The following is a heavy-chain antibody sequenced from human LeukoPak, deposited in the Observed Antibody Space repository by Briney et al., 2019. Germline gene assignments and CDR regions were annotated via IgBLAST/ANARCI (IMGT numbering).Heavy chain of an antibody. D-gene: IGHD5-18*01. V-gene: IGHV3-30*02. CDR3: AKVAYSYGPHFDY. CDR2: IRYDGSNK. Sequence: GGSLRLSCAASGFTFGSYGMHWVRQAPGKGLEWVAFIRYDGSNKYYADSVKGRFTISRDNSKNTLYLQMNSLRAEDAAVYYCAKVAYSYGPHFDYWGQGTLVTVSS. J-gene: IGHJ4*02. CDR1: GFTFGSYG.